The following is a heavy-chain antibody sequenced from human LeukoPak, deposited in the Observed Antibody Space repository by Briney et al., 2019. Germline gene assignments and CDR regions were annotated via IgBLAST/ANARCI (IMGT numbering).Heavy chain of an antibody. CDR2: IYNSGST. CDR3: ATGWKLDY. CDR1: DYSIRSGGYS. J-gene: IGHJ4*02. V-gene: IGHV4-30-4*07. D-gene: IGHD2-15*01. Sequence: KTSETLSLTCAVSDYSIRSGGYSWNWIRQPPGKGLEWIGYIYNSGSTNYNPSLKSRVTISVDTSKNQFSLKLSSVTAADTAVYYCATGWKLDYWGQGTLVTVSP.